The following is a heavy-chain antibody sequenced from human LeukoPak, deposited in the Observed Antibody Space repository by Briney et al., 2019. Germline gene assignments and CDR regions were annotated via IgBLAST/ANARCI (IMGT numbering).Heavy chain of an antibody. CDR1: GDSVSSNSAA. V-gene: IGHV6-1*01. CDR3: ARALLWFGDLDYYYYMDV. Sequence: SQTLSLTCAISGDSVSSNSAAWNWIRQSPSRGLEWLGRTYYRSKWYNDYAVSVKGRITINSDTSKNQFSLQLNSVTPEDTAVYYCARALLWFGDLDYYYYMDVWGKGTTVTISS. D-gene: IGHD3-10*01. J-gene: IGHJ6*03. CDR2: TYYRSKWYN.